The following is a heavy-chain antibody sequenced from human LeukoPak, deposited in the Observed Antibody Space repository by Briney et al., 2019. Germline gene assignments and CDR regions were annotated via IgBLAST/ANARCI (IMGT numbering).Heavy chain of an antibody. CDR1: GFTFSSYW. D-gene: IGHD1-26*01. CDR3: ARYSGNYRAFDI. V-gene: IGHV3-7*05. J-gene: IGHJ3*02. CDR2: IKQDGSEK. Sequence: GGSLRLSCAASGFTFSSYWMSWVRQAPGKGLESLANIKQDGSEKYYVDSVKGRFTISRDNPKNSLYLQMNSLRAEDTAVYYCARYSGNYRAFDIWGQGTMVTVSS.